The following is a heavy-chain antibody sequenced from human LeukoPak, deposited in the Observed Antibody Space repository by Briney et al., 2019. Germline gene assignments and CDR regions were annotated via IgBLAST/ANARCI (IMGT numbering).Heavy chain of an antibody. CDR1: GFTFSNYA. J-gene: IGHJ5*02. Sequence: GGSLRLSCAGSGFTFSNYAMSWVRQAPGGELEWVSTFSGIGSGTHYADSVKGRFTISRDNSKNTVSLQMNSLRAEDTRVYYCVKEGVAGNAPYSWFDPWGQGTLVTVSS. D-gene: IGHD1-26*01. CDR2: FSGIGSGT. V-gene: IGHV3-23*01. CDR3: VKEGVAGNAPYSWFDP.